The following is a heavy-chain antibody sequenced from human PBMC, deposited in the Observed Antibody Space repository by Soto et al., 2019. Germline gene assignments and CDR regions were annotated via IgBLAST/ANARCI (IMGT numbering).Heavy chain of an antibody. J-gene: IGHJ6*02. CDR3: ASLNNWSSGDGRIDV. V-gene: IGHV1-69*01. CDR2: IIPLYAKP. D-gene: IGHD1-26*01. Sequence: QVQLVQSGAEGKKPGSSVKVSCKASGGTFNTYTISWVRQVPGQGREWMGGIIPLYAKPTYAQPFLGRLTIAADEHTSTVYMELRSLRSEDTALYYCASLNNWSSGDGRIDVWGRGSAVSVSS. CDR1: GGTFNTYT.